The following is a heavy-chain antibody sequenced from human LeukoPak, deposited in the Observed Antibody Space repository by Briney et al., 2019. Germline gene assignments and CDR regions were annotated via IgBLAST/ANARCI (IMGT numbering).Heavy chain of an antibody. V-gene: IGHV3-30*02. CDR2: IRYDGSNK. CDR3: AKLGFGEPIGDY. D-gene: IGHD3-10*01. CDR1: GFTFSSYG. Sequence: PGGSLRLSCAASGFTFSSYGMHWVRQAPGKGLEWVTFIRYDGSNKYYADSVKGRFTISRDNSKNTLYLQMNSLRAEDTAVYYCAKLGFGEPIGDYWGQGTLVTVSS. J-gene: IGHJ4*02.